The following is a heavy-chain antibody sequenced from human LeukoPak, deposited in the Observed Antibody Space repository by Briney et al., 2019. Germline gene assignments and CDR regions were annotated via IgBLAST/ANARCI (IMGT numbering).Heavy chain of an antibody. CDR3: ASRSSVIREDY. Sequence: SVKVSCEASGGTFSSYTISWVRQAPGQGLEWMGRIIPILGIANYAQKFQGRVTITADKSTSTAYMELSSLRSEDTAVYYCASRSSVIREDYWGQGTLVTVSS. D-gene: IGHD4-11*01. V-gene: IGHV1-69*02. J-gene: IGHJ4*02. CDR1: GGTFSSYT. CDR2: IIPILGIA.